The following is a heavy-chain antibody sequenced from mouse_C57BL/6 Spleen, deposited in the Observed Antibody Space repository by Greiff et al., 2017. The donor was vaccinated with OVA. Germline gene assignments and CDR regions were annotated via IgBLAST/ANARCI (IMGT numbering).Heavy chain of an antibody. CDR3: ARETAFAY. CDR1: GYTFTSSC. J-gene: IGHJ3*01. V-gene: IGHV1-62-3*01. Sequence: QVQLKHPVAELVKPGASVQLSCKASGYTFTSSCMHWVKQRPGRGLQWLGSIDPNSGGTKYNAKFKSKATMTVAKPSSTAYMQLSSLTAEDTAIYYCARETAFAYWGQGTMVTVSA. CDR2: IDPNSGGT.